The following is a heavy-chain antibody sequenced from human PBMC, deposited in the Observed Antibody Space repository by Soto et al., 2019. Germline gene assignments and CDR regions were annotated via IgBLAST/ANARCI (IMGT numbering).Heavy chain of an antibody. CDR3: DRVFIRGMVRGVINEVYGMDV. V-gene: IGHV4-30-4*01. CDR1: GGSISSGDYY. CDR2: IYYSGST. J-gene: IGHJ6*02. D-gene: IGHD3-10*01. Sequence: SETLSLTCTVSGGSISSGDYYWSWIRQPPGKGLEWIGYIYYSGSTYYNPSLKSRVTISVDTSKNQFSLKLSSVTAADTAVYYCDRVFIRGMVRGVINEVYGMDVWGQGTTVTVSS.